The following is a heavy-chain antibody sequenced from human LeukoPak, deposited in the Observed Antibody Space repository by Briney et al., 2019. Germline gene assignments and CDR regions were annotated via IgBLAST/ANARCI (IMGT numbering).Heavy chain of an antibody. D-gene: IGHD6-6*01. CDR3: TRQRSSAGY. J-gene: IGHJ4*02. CDR1: GFTVTTNY. V-gene: IGHV3-66*04. Sequence: GGSLRLSCAASGFTVTTNYMTWVRQAPGKGLEWVSALYTGGNTYYTDSVKGRFTVSRDSSKNTLYLQMNSLRAEDTAVYYCTRQRSSAGYWGQGTLVTVSS. CDR2: LYTGGNT.